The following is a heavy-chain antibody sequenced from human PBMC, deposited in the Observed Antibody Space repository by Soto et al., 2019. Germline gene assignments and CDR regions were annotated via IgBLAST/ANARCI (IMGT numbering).Heavy chain of an antibody. Sequence: ETLSLTCTVSGASVNSENYYWSWIRQPPGKGLEWIGYVYYSGSTNYNPSLKSRATISLDTYKNQFSLKMTSMTSADTAFYYCARGVLRFLQWFEPWGQGTMVTVSS. D-gene: IGHD3-3*01. CDR1: GASVNSENYY. J-gene: IGHJ5*02. CDR2: VYYSGST. V-gene: IGHV4-61*01. CDR3: ARGVLRFLQWFEP.